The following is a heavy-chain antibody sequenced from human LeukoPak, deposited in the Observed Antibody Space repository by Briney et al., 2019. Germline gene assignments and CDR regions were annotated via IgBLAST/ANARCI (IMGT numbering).Heavy chain of an antibody. CDR3: ARDRAVTQDWVEFDP. CDR2: MNNGPGAT. Sequence: GGSLRLSCAASGFSFSTSPMSWVRQPPGKGLEWVSAMNNGPGATFYRDSVRGRFTISRDNSKNTMYLQMNRLRVEDTAVYFCARDRAVTQDWVEFDPWGQGTLVTVSS. J-gene: IGHJ5*02. V-gene: IGHV3-23*01. D-gene: IGHD4-17*01. CDR1: GFSFSTSP.